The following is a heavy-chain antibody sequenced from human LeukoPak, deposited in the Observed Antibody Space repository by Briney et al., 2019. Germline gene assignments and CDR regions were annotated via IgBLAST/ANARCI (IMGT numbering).Heavy chain of an antibody. V-gene: IGHV4-59*01. J-gene: IGHJ6*03. CDR2: IYYSGST. Sequence: SETLSLTCTVSGGSISSYYWSWIRQPPGKGLEWIGYIYYSGSTYYNPSLRSRVTISVDTSKNQFSLKLSSVTAADTAVYYCARSSEGRYYYDSSGFSYYYYYMDVWGKGTAVTISS. D-gene: IGHD3-22*01. CDR1: GGSISSYY. CDR3: ARSSEGRYYYDSSGFSYYYYYMDV.